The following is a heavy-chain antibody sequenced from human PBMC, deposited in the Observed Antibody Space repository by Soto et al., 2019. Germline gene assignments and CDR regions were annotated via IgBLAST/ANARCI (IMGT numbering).Heavy chain of an antibody. CDR2: IYHTGNT. V-gene: IGHV4-39*01. J-gene: IGHJ5*02. CDR1: GGSVSSGSYY. D-gene: IGHD3-22*01. Sequence: SETLSLTCTVSGGSVSSGSYYWAWIRQPPGKGLEWIGSIYHTGNTYYNPSLRSRVTISVDTSKNQFSLKLTSVTAADTAVYYCARDYYDSSDYTTNCFDPWGQGTLVTVSS. CDR3: ARDYYDSSDYTTNCFDP.